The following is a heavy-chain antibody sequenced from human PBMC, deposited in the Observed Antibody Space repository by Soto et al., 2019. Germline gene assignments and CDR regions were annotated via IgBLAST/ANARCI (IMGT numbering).Heavy chain of an antibody. Sequence: SVKVSCKASGGTFSSYAISWVRQAPGQGLEWMGGIIPIFGTANYAQKFQGRVTITADESTSTAYMELSSLRSEDTAVYYCARSWLNDYGDYVDHWFDPWGQGTLVTVSS. CDR2: IIPIFGTA. CDR3: ARSWLNDYGDYVDHWFDP. CDR1: GGTFSSYA. J-gene: IGHJ5*02. V-gene: IGHV1-69*13. D-gene: IGHD4-17*01.